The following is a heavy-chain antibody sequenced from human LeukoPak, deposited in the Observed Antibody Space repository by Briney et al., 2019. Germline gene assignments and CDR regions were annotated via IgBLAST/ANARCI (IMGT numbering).Heavy chain of an antibody. CDR1: HYSLTCYW. V-gene: IGHV5-51*01. Sequence: EDLIIHCKCSHYSLTCYWIGWVGQMTGIGLEWLGILYHGDSDTSYKPSFQGQVTISADKSISTAYLQWSSLKASDTAMYYCARRAVGLYYFDYWGQGTLVTVPS. J-gene: IGHJ4*02. CDR2: LYHGDSDT. CDR3: ARRAVGLYYFDY. D-gene: IGHD3-16*01.